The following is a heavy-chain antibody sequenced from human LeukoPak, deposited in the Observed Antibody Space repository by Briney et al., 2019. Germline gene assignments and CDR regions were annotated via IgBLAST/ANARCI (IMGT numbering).Heavy chain of an antibody. D-gene: IGHD4-11*01. J-gene: IGHJ6*03. V-gene: IGHV1-46*01. Sequence: GASVKVSCKASGYTFGTHWMHWVRQAPGQGLEWMAIINPSGDVRSYAQKFQGRVTVTRDMSTRTVYMELSDLRPEDTAVYYCAREAGTVTTYYYMDVWGKGTTVTISS. CDR2: INPSGDVR. CDR1: GYTFGTHW. CDR3: AREAGTVTTYYYMDV.